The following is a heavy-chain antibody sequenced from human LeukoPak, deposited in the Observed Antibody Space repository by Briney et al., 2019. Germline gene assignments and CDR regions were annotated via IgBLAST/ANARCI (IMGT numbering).Heavy chain of an antibody. Sequence: GGSLRLSCAASGFTLSSHAMSWVRQAPGKGLEWVAVISYDGSNKYYADSVKGRFTISRDNAEKSLFLQMNNLRVEDTALYYCTRYGSYLDAIDFWGQWTLVTVAS. J-gene: IGHJ3*01. V-gene: IGHV3-30*03. CDR1: GFTLSSHA. CDR3: TRYGSYLDAIDF. D-gene: IGHD1-26*01. CDR2: ISYDGSNK.